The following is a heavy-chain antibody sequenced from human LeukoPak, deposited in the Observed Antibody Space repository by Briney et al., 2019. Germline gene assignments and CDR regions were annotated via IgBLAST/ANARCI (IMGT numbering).Heavy chain of an antibody. CDR2: IYPGDSDT. Sequence: GESLKISCKGSGYIFSNYWIAWVRQMPGRGLEWMGVIYPGDSDTRYSPSFQGQVTISADKSINIAYLQWSSLKASDTAVYYCARREASNAFTDFDCWGQGTLVTVSS. J-gene: IGHJ4*02. CDR1: GYIFSNYW. V-gene: IGHV5-51*01. CDR3: ARREASNAFTDFDC. D-gene: IGHD4-11*01.